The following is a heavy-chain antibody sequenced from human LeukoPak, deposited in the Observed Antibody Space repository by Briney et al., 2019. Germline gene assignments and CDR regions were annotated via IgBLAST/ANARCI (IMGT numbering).Heavy chain of an antibody. D-gene: IGHD6-13*01. Sequence: GESLKISCKGSGYSFTSYWIGWVRQMPGKGLEWIGIIYPGDSDTRYSPSFQGQVTISADKSISTAYLQWSSLKASDTAMYYCARRSSIAAAGVYYFDYWGQGTLVTVSS. CDR2: IYPGDSDT. V-gene: IGHV5-51*01. CDR3: ARRSSIAAAGVYYFDY. CDR1: GYSFTSYW. J-gene: IGHJ4*02.